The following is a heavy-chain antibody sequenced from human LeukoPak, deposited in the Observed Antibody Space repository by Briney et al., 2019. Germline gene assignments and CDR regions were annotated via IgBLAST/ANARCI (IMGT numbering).Heavy chain of an antibody. CDR1: GGSITSYY. CDR2: VYYSGST. J-gene: IGHJ4*02. D-gene: IGHD2-21*02. V-gene: IGHV4-59*01. CDR3: ARTYCAGDSYSGIYYFDS. Sequence: PSETLSLTCTVSGGSITSYYWSWIRQPPGKGLEWIGYVYYSGSTNYNPSLESRVTLSVDTSKNQFSLKLSSVTAADTAVYYCARTYCAGDSYSGIYYFDSWGQGTLVTVSS.